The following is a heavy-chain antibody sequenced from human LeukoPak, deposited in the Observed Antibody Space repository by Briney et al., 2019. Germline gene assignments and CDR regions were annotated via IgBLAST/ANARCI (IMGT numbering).Heavy chain of an antibody. Sequence: SQTLFLTCTVSGGSISSGGYYWSWIRQHPGKGLEWIGYIYYSGSTYYNPSLKSRVTISVDTSKNQFSLKLSSVTAADTAVYYCARDQFGGSGSYFLFDYWGQGTLVTVSS. CDR2: IYYSGST. CDR1: GGSISSGGYY. CDR3: ARDQFGGSGSYFLFDY. J-gene: IGHJ4*02. V-gene: IGHV4-31*03. D-gene: IGHD3-10*01.